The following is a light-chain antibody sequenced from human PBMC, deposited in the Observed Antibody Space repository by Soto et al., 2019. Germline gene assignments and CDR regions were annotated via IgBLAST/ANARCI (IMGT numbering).Light chain of an antibody. V-gene: IGKV3-11*01. CDR3: QLRSDWPPTYT. Sequence: EIVLTQSPATLSLSQGTGATLSCRASQIVTSSLAWYQQRPGQAPRLLIYDTFTRATGIPARFSAKGAGTDFTLTISSLEPEDSAVYFCQLRSDWPPTYTVGQGTKLE. J-gene: IGKJ2*01. CDR1: QIVTSS. CDR2: DTF.